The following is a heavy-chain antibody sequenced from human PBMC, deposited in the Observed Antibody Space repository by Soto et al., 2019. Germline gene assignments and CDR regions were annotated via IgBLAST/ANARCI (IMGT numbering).Heavy chain of an antibody. V-gene: IGHV1-8*01. CDR1: GYSFTRHD. D-gene: IGHD3-16*01. Sequence: QVQLVQSGAEVKKPGDSVKVSCKASGYSFTRHDINWVGQAPGQGLEWMGWINPSSGNTGYAQRCLGRLTMTTDTSTSTAYMELTVLKSEDTAIDYCATEGILFAGRIVFYGMDVWGQGTTVTVPS. J-gene: IGHJ6*02. CDR3: ATEGILFAGRIVFYGMDV. CDR2: INPSSGNT.